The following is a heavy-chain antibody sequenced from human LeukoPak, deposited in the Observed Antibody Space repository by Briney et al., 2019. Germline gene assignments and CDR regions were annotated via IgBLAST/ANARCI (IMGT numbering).Heavy chain of an antibody. CDR3: ASSIAAAGTWNWFDP. CDR1: GGFISSYY. J-gene: IGHJ5*02. CDR2: IYTSGST. Sequence: SETLSLTCAVSGGFISSYYWSWIRQPPGKGLEWIGYIYTSGSTNYNPSLKSRVTISVDTSKNQFSLKLSSVTAADTAVYYCASSIAAAGTWNWFDPWGQGTLVTVSS. V-gene: IGHV4-4*09. D-gene: IGHD6-13*01.